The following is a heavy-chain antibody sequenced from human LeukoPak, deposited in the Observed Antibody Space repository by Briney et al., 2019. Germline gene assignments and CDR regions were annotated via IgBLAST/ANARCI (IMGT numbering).Heavy chain of an antibody. CDR3: AKSGYNRFDY. CDR2: ISYDGSNK. CDR1: GFTFSNYV. V-gene: IGHV3-30*18. Sequence: GGSLRLSCAASGFTFSNYVMSWVRQAPGRGLEWVAFISYDGSNKYYADSVKGRFTISRDNSKNTLYLQMNSLRAEDTAVYYCAKSGYNRFDYWGQGTLVTVSS. D-gene: IGHD5-24*01. J-gene: IGHJ4*02.